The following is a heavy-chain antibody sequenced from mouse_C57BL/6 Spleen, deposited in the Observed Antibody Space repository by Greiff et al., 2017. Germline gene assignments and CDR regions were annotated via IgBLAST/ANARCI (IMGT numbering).Heavy chain of an antibody. J-gene: IGHJ2*01. Sequence: QVQLQQSGAELVKPGASVKISCKASGYAFSSYWMNWVKQRPGKGLEWIGQIYPGDGDTNYNGKFKGKATLTADKSYSTAYMQLSSMTSEDSAVYFCARGDYDRENYFDCWGQGTTLTVSS. CDR1: GYAFSSYW. V-gene: IGHV1-80*01. D-gene: IGHD2-4*01. CDR2: IYPGDGDT. CDR3: ARGDYDRENYFDC.